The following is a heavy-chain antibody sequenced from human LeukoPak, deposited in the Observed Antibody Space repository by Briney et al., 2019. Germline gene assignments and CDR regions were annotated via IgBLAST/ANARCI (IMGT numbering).Heavy chain of an antibody. CDR1: GFSVSGNY. D-gene: IGHD1-26*01. CDR2: TYGGGST. J-gene: IGHJ4*02. CDR3: ATYSGSYPFDY. V-gene: IGHV3-53*01. Sequence: GGSLRLSCTASGFSVSGNYISWVRQAPGQGLEWVSVTYGGGSTYYADSVKGRFTISRDNAKNSLYLQMNSLRAEDTAVYYCATYSGSYPFDYWGQGTLVTVSS.